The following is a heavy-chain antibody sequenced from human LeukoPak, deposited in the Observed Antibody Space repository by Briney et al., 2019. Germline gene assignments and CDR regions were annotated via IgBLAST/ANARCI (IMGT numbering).Heavy chain of an antibody. J-gene: IGHJ4*02. Sequence: SETLSLTCAVSGGSISSSNWWSWVRQPPGKGLEWIGEIYHSGSTNYNPSLKSRVTISVDKSKNQFSLKLSSVTAADTAVYYCARVGRYYYGSGSYSDLFDYWGQGTLVTVSS. D-gene: IGHD3-10*01. CDR3: ARVGRYYYGSGSYSDLFDY. CDR2: IYHSGST. CDR1: GGSISSSNW. V-gene: IGHV4-4*02.